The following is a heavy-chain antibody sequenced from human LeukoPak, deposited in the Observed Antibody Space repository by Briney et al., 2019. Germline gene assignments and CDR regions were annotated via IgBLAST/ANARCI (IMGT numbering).Heavy chain of an antibody. CDR3: AKDSGVTYYYGSGSATYFEN. CDR1: GFTFSNYA. Sequence: GGSLRLSCGGSGFTFSNYAMSWVRQAPGKGLEWVSSISNFGGSTYYADSVKGRFTVSRDNSKNTLYLQMNSLRAEDTAVYYCAKDSGVTYYYGSGSATYFENRGQGTLVTVSS. V-gene: IGHV3-23*01. J-gene: IGHJ4*02. D-gene: IGHD3-10*01. CDR2: ISNFGGST.